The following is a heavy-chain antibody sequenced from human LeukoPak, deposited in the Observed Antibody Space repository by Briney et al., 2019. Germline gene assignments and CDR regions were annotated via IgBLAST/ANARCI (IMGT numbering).Heavy chain of an antibody. CDR3: ARGGDWLHNWFDP. J-gene: IGHJ5*02. Sequence: SETLSLTCTVSGGSISSYYWSWIRQPPGKGLEWIGYIYYSGSTNYNPSLKSRVTISVDTSKNQFSLKLSSVTAADTAAYYCARGGDWLHNWFDPWGQGTLVTVSS. D-gene: IGHD3-9*01. V-gene: IGHV4-59*08. CDR2: IYYSGST. CDR1: GGSISSYY.